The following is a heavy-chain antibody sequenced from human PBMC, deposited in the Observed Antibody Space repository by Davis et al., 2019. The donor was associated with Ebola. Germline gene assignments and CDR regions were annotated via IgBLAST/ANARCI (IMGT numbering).Heavy chain of an antibody. V-gene: IGHV1-3*01. CDR2: INAGNGNT. J-gene: IGHJ2*01. CDR3: AGSGYSSSWYGFDL. Sequence: ASVQVSCKASGYTFTTYAMHWVRQAPGQRLEWMGWINAGNGNTKYSQKFQGRVTITRNTSASTAYMELSSLRSEVTAVYSCAGSGYSSSWYGFDLWGRGTLVTVSS. CDR1: GYTFTTYA. D-gene: IGHD6-13*01.